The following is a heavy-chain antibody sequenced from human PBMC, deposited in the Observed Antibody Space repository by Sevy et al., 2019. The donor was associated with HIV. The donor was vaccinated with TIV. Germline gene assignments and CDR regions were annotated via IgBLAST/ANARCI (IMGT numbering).Heavy chain of an antibody. Sequence: GGSLRLSCAASGFTFINHAMHWVRQAPGKGLEWVTVISYDGSNKYYADSVKGRFTISRDTSKSTVYLQMDSLRAEDTAVYYCARDVNSGYANYYYYGMDVWGQGTTVTVSS. D-gene: IGHD5-12*01. J-gene: IGHJ6*02. CDR1: GFTFINHA. CDR3: ARDVNSGYANYYYYGMDV. V-gene: IGHV3-30*04. CDR2: ISYDGSNK.